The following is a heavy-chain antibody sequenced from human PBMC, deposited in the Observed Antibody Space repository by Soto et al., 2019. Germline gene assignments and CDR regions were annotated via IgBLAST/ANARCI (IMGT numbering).Heavy chain of an antibody. Sequence: EVQLLESGGGLVQPGGSLRLSCAASGFTFSSYAMSWVRQAPGKGLEWVSAISGSGGSTYYADSVKGRFTISRDNSKNTLYLQMHSLRAEDTAVYYCAKENVRGGYSGYDLGIYYFDYWGQGTLVTVSS. CDR1: GFTFSSYA. J-gene: IGHJ4*02. CDR3: AKENVRGGYSGYDLGIYYFDY. CDR2: ISGSGGST. D-gene: IGHD5-12*01. V-gene: IGHV3-23*01.